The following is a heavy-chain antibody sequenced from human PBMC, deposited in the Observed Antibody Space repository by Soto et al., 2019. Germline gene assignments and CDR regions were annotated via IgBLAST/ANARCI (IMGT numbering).Heavy chain of an antibody. Sequence: QVQLVESGGGVVQPGRSLRLSCAASGFTFSSYGMHWVRQAPGKGLEWVAVIWFDGSNKYYADSVKGRFTISRDNSKNTLYLQMNSLRAEDTAVYYCARDDKDNYGGAGGGFASWGQGTLVTVSS. D-gene: IGHD4-17*01. CDR2: IWFDGSNK. CDR3: ARDDKDNYGGAGGGFAS. V-gene: IGHV3-33*01. J-gene: IGHJ4*02. CDR1: GFTFSSYG.